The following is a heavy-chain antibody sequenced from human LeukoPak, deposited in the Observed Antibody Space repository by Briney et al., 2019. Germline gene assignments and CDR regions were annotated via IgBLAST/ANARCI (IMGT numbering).Heavy chain of an antibody. CDR1: GFSLSTSGMC. J-gene: IGHJ5*02. D-gene: IGHD3-10*01. Sequence: SGPTLVNPTQTLTLTCTFSGFSLSTSGMCVSWIRQPPGKALEWLALIDWDDDKYYSTSLKTRLTISKDTSKNQVVLTMTNMDPVGTATYYCARVRGVTDPFDPWGQGTLVTVSS. V-gene: IGHV2-70*01. CDR2: IDWDDDK. CDR3: ARVRGVTDPFDP.